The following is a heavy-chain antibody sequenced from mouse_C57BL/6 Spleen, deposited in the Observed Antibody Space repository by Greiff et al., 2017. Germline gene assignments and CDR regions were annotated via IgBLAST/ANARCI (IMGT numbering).Heavy chain of an antibody. CDR2: IYPGDGDT. J-gene: IGHJ2*01. CDR1: GYAFSSSW. V-gene: IGHV1-82*01. CDR3: ARRWEYYFDY. Sequence: QVQLKESGPELVKPGASVKISCKASGYAFSSSWMNWVKQRPGKGLEWIGRIYPGDGDTNYNGKFKGKATLTADKSSSTAYMQLSSLTSEDSAVYFCARRWEYYFDYWGQGTTLTVSS. D-gene: IGHD1-1*02.